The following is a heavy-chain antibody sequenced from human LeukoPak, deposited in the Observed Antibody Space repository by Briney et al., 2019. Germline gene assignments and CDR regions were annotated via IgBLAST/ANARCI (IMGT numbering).Heavy chain of an antibody. Sequence: GGSQRLSCAASGFTFSSYWMSWVRQAPGKGLEGVANIKQDGSEKYYVDSVKGRFTISRDNAKNSLYLQMNSLRAEDTAVYYCARDRVGPTMVRGVSTYYFDYWGQGTLVTVSS. V-gene: IGHV3-7*01. CDR2: IKQDGSEK. CDR3: ARDRVGPTMVRGVSTYYFDY. D-gene: IGHD3-10*01. CDR1: GFTFSSYW. J-gene: IGHJ4*02.